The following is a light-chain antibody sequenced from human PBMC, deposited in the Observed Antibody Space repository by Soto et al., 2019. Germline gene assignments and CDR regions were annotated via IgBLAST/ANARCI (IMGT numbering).Light chain of an antibody. CDR2: GAS. CDR1: QSVSSSY. J-gene: IGKJ1*01. V-gene: IGKV3-20*01. Sequence: EIVLTQSPGTLSLSPGERATLSCRASQSVSSSYLAWYQQKPGQAPRLLIYGASIRAAGIPARFSGSGSGTEFSLTISSLQSEDVGVFFCQQYDQWWTFGQATKVDTK. CDR3: QQYDQWWT.